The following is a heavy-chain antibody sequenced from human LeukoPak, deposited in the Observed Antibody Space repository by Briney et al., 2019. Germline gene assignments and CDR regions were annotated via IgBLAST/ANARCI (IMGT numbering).Heavy chain of an antibody. CDR1: GGSFSGYY. J-gene: IGHJ4*02. D-gene: IGHD4-23*01. CDR3: ARGHPWTLYGGKHPYVY. Sequence: SETLSLTCAVYGGSFSGYYWSWIRQPPGKGLEWIGEINHSGSTNYNPSLKSRVTISVDTSKNQFSLKLGSVTAADTAVYYCARGHPWTLYGGKHPYVYWGQGTLVIVSS. CDR2: INHSGST. V-gene: IGHV4-34*01.